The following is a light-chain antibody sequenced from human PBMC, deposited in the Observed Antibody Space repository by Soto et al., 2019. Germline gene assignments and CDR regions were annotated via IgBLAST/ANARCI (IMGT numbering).Light chain of an antibody. CDR3: QQANSLPLT. J-gene: IGKJ4*01. CDR2: TAS. V-gene: IGKV1-12*01. Sequence: DIQMTQSPSSVSASVGDRVTITCRASQGISSLLAWYQQKPGKAPNLLIHTASSLQRGGPARFSGSGSGTDFPLTISSLQPEDFANYYGQQANSLPLTFGGGTKVEMK. CDR1: QGISSL.